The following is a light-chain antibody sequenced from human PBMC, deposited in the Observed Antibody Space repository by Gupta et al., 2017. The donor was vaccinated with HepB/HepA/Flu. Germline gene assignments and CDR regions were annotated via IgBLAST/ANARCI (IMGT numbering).Light chain of an antibody. V-gene: IGKV1-9*01. Sequence: DILLTQSPSLLSASVGDRVTMPCRASQGVGIYLAWYQQKPGKAPKLLISSATIFQNGVPSRFSGSGSGTEFTLTISSLQPEDFAIYYCHQLNAYPITFGQGTRLEI. CDR1: QGVGIY. CDR3: HQLNAYPIT. CDR2: SAT. J-gene: IGKJ5*01.